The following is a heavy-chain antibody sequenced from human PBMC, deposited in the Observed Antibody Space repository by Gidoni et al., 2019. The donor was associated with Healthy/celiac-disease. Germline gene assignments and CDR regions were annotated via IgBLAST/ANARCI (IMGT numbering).Heavy chain of an antibody. CDR2: ISRRNGYI. D-gene: IGHD2-15*01. J-gene: IGHJ4*02. V-gene: IGHV3-21*01. Sequence: EVQLVSSGGGLVEPGGSQRVPGAASGFHFSSCSMNCVSQAPGHGLEVGSSISRRNGYIYYEDSVQGRLAISRDNAKNSLYLQMTSLRAEDTAVYYGARDHRSVVVVAANQFGGFDYWGQGTLVTVSS. CDR3: ARDHRSVVVVAANQFGGFDY. CDR1: GFHFSSCS.